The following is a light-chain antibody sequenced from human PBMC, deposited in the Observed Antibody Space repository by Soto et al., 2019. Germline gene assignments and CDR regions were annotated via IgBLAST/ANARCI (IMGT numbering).Light chain of an antibody. CDR2: DAS. Sequence: DIQMTQSPSSLSASVGDRVTITCQASHDITSYLNWYKHKPGKAPKLLIYDASMLEAGVPSRFSGSGSGTDFTFTISSLQPEDVATYYCQKCDYLPIFGPGTTVDFK. V-gene: IGKV1-33*01. CDR1: HDITSY. J-gene: IGKJ3*01. CDR3: QKCDYLPI.